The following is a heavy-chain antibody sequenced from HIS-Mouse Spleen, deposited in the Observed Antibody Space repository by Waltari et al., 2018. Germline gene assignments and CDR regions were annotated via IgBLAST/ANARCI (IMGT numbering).Heavy chain of an antibody. CDR3: ARGKTGDEFNDAFDI. Sequence: QVQLQQSDPGLVTPSQTLSLTCTVSGGSTSSGDYYCKWFRMPPGKGLVWIGYIYYSGSTYYNPSLKSRVTISVDTSKNQFSLKLSSVTAADTAVYYCARGKTGDEFNDAFDIWGQGTMVTVSS. D-gene: IGHD7-27*01. V-gene: IGHV4-30-4*01. CDR1: GGSTSSGDYY. J-gene: IGHJ3*02. CDR2: IYYSGST.